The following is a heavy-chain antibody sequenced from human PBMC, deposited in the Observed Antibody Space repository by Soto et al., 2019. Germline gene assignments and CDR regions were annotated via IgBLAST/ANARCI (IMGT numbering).Heavy chain of an antibody. V-gene: IGHV4-31*03. D-gene: IGHD2-15*01. CDR3: ARYVGGPFDH. CDR1: GDSISSGGYY. Sequence: QVQLQESGPGLVKPSQTLSLTCTVSGDSISSGGYYWSWVRQHPGKGLEWIGYIYYSGSTYYNPSLEGRVTISVDTSKNQFSLKLSSVTAADTAMYYCARYVGGPFDHWGQGTLVTVSS. CDR2: IYYSGST. J-gene: IGHJ4*02.